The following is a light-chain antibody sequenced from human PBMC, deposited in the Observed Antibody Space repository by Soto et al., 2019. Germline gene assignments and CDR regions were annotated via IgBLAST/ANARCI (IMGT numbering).Light chain of an antibody. V-gene: IGLV2-8*01. J-gene: IGLJ3*02. CDR2: EVS. Sequence: QSVLTQPPSASGSPGQSVTISCTGTSSDIGADNHVSWYQQHPGKAPKLMIYEVSERPSGVPDCFSGSKSGNTASLTVSGLQAEDEADYYCSSYAGINNWVFGGGTKLTVL. CDR3: SSYAGINNWV. CDR1: SSDIGADNH.